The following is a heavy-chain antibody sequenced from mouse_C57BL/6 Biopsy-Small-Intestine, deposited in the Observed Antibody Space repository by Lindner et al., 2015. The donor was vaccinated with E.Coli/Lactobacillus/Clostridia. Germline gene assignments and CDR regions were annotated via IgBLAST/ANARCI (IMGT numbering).Heavy chain of an antibody. Sequence: VQLQESGAELVKPGASVKISCKASGYAFSSYWMNWAKQRPGKGLEWIGQIYPGDGDTNYNGKFKGKATLTADKSSSTAYMQLSSLTSEDSAVYYCARLLYYFDYWGQGTTLTVSS. CDR1: GYAFSSYW. D-gene: IGHD1-1*01. V-gene: IGHV1-80*01. J-gene: IGHJ2*01. CDR2: IYPGDGDT. CDR3: ARLLYYFDY.